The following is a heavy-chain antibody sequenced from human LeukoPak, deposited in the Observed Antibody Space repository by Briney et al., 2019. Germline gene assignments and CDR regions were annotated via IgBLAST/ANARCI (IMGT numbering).Heavy chain of an antibody. CDR3: ARGTIVATIPDY. CDR1: GYTFTSYY. CDR2: INPNSGGT. V-gene: IGHV1-2*02. Sequence: ASVKVSCKASGYTFTSYYMHWVRQAPGQGLEWMGWINPNSGGTNYAQKFQGRVTMTRDTSISTAYMELSRLRSDDTAVYYCARGTIVATIPDYWGQGTLVTVSS. J-gene: IGHJ4*02. D-gene: IGHD5-12*01.